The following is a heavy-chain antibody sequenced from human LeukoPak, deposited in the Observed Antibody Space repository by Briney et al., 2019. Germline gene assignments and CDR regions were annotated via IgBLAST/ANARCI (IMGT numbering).Heavy chain of an antibody. J-gene: IGHJ4*02. Sequence: SETLSLTCAVSGGSISSGGSSWGWIRQPPGEGLEWTATIYHDGSTYYNPSLKGRVIISLDTSKNQFSLTLTYVTAADTAVYYCARLGVIGRTFDYWGQGTLVTVSS. CDR2: IYHDGST. CDR1: GGSISSGGSS. D-gene: IGHD1-14*01. CDR3: ARLGVIGRTFDY. V-gene: IGHV4-39*07.